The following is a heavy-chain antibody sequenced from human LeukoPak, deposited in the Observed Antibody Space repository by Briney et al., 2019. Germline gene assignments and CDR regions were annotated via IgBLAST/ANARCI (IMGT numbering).Heavy chain of an antibody. V-gene: IGHV3-23*01. J-gene: IGHJ4*02. CDR3: ARGPDYGDYPGLDY. Sequence: PGGSLRLPCAASGFTFSSYAMSWVRQAPGKGLEWVSAISGSGDSTYYADSVKGRFTISRDNSKNTLYLQMNSLRAEDTAVYYCARGPDYGDYPGLDYWGQGTLVTVSS. D-gene: IGHD4-17*01. CDR1: GFTFSSYA. CDR2: ISGSGDST.